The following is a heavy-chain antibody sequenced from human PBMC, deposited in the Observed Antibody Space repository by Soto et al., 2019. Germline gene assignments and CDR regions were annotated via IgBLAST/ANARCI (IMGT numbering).Heavy chain of an antibody. CDR1: GGSISSGGYY. D-gene: IGHD2-21*02. CDR2: IYYSGST. V-gene: IGHV4-31*03. CDR3: ACRVTRPRGFFHR. J-gene: IGHJ1*01. Sequence: SETLSLTCTVSGGSISSGGYYWSWIRQHPGKGLEWIGYIYYSGSTYYNPSLKSRVTISVDTSKNQFSLKLSSVTAADTAVYFCACRVTRPRGFFHRWGQGTLVTVSS.